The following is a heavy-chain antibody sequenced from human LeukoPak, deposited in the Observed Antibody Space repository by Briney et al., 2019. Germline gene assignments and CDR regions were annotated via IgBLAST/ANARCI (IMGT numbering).Heavy chain of an antibody. J-gene: IGHJ4*02. Sequence: GGSLRLSCAASGFTFSSYAMSWVRQAPGKGLEWVSAINGSGGSTYYADSVKGRFTISRDNSKNTLYLQMNSLRAEDTAVYYCAKDSYYYDSSGYPSWGQGTLVTVSS. D-gene: IGHD3-22*01. CDR1: GFTFSSYA. CDR2: INGSGGST. CDR3: AKDSYYYDSSGYPS. V-gene: IGHV3-23*01.